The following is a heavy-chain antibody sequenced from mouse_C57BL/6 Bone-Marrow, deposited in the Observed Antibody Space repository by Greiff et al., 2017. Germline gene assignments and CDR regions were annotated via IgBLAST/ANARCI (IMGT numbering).Heavy chain of an antibody. V-gene: IGHV5-9*01. CDR2: ISGGGGNT. J-gene: IGHJ4*01. CDR3: ARHPGNDYYAMDY. CDR1: GFTFSSYT. Sequence: EVQRVESGGGLVKPGGSLKLSCAASGFTFSSYTMSWVRQTPEKRLEWVATISGGGGNTYYPDSVKGRFTISRDNAKNTLYRQMSSLRSEDTALYYCARHPGNDYYAMDYWGQGTSVTVSS.